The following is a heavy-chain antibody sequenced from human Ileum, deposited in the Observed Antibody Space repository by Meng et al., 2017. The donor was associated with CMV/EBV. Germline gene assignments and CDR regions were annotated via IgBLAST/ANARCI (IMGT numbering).Heavy chain of an antibody. Sequence: GESLKISCAASGFTFSSYAMHWVRQAPGKGLEWVAVISYDGSNKYYSDSVKGRFIISRDNFKNTLYLQMNSLRAEDTAVYYCARERAGTFTYFDYWGQGTLVTVSS. D-gene: IGHD3-16*01. CDR1: GFTFSSYA. CDR3: ARERAGTFTYFDY. CDR2: ISYDGSNK. V-gene: IGHV3-30-3*01. J-gene: IGHJ4*02.